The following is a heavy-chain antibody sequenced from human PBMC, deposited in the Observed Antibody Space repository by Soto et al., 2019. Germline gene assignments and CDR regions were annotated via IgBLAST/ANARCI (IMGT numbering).Heavy chain of an antibody. CDR1: GYSFTSYW. CDR2: IYPGDSDT. D-gene: IGHD6-13*01. J-gene: IGHJ6*03. V-gene: IGHV5-51*01. Sequence: GESLKISCKGSGYSFTSYWIGWVRQMPGKGLEWMGIIYPGDSDTRYSPSFQGQVTISADKSISTAYLQWSSLKASDTAMYYCARIAAAGNSYYYYYYMDVWGKGTTVTVSS. CDR3: ARIAAAGNSYYYYYYMDV.